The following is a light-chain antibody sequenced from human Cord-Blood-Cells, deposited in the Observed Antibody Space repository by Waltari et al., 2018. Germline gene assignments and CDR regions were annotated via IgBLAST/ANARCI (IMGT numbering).Light chain of an antibody. CDR2: QDS. J-gene: IGLJ2*01. CDR1: KLGAKY. V-gene: IGLV3-1*01. CDR3: QAWDSSTAV. Sequence: SYELTQPPSVSVSPGQTASITCSGDKLGAKYACWYQQKPGQSPVLVIYQDSKRPSGIPERFSCSNSGNTDTLSISGTQAMDEADYYCQAWDSSTAVFGGGTKLTVL.